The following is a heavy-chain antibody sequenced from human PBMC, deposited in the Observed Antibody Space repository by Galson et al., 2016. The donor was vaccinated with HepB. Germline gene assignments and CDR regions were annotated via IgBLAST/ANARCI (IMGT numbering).Heavy chain of an antibody. CDR3: ARAGGGVMGSYYFDY. J-gene: IGHJ4*02. Sequence: SLRLSCAASGFTFSWFGMHWVRRAPGKGLEWVAAISYDGVAVILYDASDKYYADSVKGRFSISRDYSKNTLHLQITGLRAEDTAVYYCARAGGGVMGSYYFDYWGQGTLVTVSS. CDR2: ILYDASDK. D-gene: IGHD3-16*01. V-gene: IGHV3-30*03. CDR1: GFTFSWFG.